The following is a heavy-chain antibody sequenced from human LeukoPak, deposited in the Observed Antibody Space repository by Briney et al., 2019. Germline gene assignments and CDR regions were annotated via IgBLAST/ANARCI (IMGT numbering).Heavy chain of an antibody. CDR1: GFTFSSYS. J-gene: IGHJ6*02. D-gene: IGHD2-21*02. CDR2: VSYDGSSE. Sequence: PGGSLRLSCAASGFTFSSYSIHWVRQAPGKGLEWVAVVSYDGSSENYADSVKGRFTISRDNSKNTAYLQMNSLRLEDTAMYYCVKRGGGDHGLDVWGQGTTVTVSS. V-gene: IGHV3-30-3*01. CDR3: VKRGGGDHGLDV.